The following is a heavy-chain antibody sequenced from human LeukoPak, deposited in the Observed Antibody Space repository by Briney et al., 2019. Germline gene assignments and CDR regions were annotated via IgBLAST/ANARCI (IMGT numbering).Heavy chain of an antibody. CDR1: GFTFSSYG. Sequence: GRSLRLSCAASGFTFSSYGMHWVRQAPGKGLEWVAVISYDGSNKYYADSVKGRFTISRDNSKNTLYLQMNSLRAEDTAVYYCARSGYYSGAFDIWGQGTMVTVSS. CDR3: ARSGYYSGAFDI. V-gene: IGHV3-30*03. D-gene: IGHD3-22*01. CDR2: ISYDGSNK. J-gene: IGHJ3*02.